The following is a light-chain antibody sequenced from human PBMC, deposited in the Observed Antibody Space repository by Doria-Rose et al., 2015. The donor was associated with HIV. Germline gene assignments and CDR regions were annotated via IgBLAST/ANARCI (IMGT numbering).Light chain of an antibody. Sequence: EIVLTQSPGTLSLSPGERATLSCRASQSFSSTYLAWYQQKPGQAPSLLIYDGSTRATGIPDRFSASGSRTGFTPPLNRLEPEDFALYYCHQYGTSWTFGQGTKVEI. CDR3: HQYGTSWT. CDR1: QSFSSTY. CDR2: DGS. V-gene: IGKV3-20*01. J-gene: IGKJ1*01.